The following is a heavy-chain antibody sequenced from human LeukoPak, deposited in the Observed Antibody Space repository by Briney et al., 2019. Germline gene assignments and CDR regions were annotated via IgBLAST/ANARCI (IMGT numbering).Heavy chain of an antibody. J-gene: IGHJ6*03. V-gene: IGHV4-59*01. D-gene: IGHD6-6*01. Sequence: SETLSLTCTVSGGSISSYYWSWIRQPPGKGLEWTGYIYYIGSATYHPSLKSRVTISLDTSKNQFSLKLSSVTAADTAVYYCARRIAARLLHYYYYMDVWGKGTTVTVSS. CDR1: GGSISSYY. CDR2: IYYIGSA. CDR3: ARRIAARLLHYYYYMDV.